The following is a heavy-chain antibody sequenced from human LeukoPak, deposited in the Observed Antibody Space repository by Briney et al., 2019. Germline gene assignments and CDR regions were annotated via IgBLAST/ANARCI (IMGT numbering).Heavy chain of an antibody. CDR2: IYTSGST. J-gene: IGHJ3*02. CDR3: ARDPLWFGELSGAFDI. D-gene: IGHD3-10*01. Sequence: SETLSLTCTVSGGSISSGSYYWSWIRQPAGKGLEWIGRIYTSGSTNYNPSLKSRVTISVDTSKNQFSLKLSSVTAADTAVYYCARDPLWFGELSGAFDIWGQRTMVTVSS. CDR1: GGSISSGSYY. V-gene: IGHV4-61*02.